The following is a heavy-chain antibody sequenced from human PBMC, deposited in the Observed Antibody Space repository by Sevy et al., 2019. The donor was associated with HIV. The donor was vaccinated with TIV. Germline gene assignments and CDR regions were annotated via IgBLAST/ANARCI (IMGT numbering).Heavy chain of an antibody. CDR1: GESISSYF. J-gene: IGHJ4*02. D-gene: IGHD2-15*01. V-gene: IGHV4-59*01. CDR3: ARDSAVVPRALVY. Sequence: SETLSLTCNVSGESISSYFWSWIRQPPGKGLEWIGYIYYSGSSEYNPSLRSRVTISIDTSKKYLSMKLTSVTAADTAVYYCARDSAVVPRALVYWGQRTLVTVSS. CDR2: IYYSGSS.